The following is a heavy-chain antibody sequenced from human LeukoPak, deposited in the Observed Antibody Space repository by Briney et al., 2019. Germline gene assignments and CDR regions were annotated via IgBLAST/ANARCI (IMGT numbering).Heavy chain of an antibody. Sequence: PSETLSLMCTVSGGSLSSYYWSWIRQPAGKVLEWTGRIYSSGSTNYNPSLRSRVTMSVDTSKSQFSLRLNSVTAADTAVYYCAREGRTGDYEGYWGQGILVTVSS. CDR3: AREGRTGDYEGY. CDR2: IYSSGST. V-gene: IGHV4-4*07. J-gene: IGHJ4*02. D-gene: IGHD4-17*01. CDR1: GGSLSSYY.